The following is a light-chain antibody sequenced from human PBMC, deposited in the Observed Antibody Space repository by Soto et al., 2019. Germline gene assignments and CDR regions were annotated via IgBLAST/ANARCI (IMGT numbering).Light chain of an antibody. CDR3: QQYNSYSALT. CDR1: QTISSW. CDR2: KAS. Sequence: DIPMTQSPSTLSGSVGDRVTITCRASQTISSWLAWYQQKPGKAPKLLIYKASTLKSGVPSRFSGSGSGTEFTLTISSLQPDDFATYYCQQYNSYSALTFGGGTKVEIK. J-gene: IGKJ4*01. V-gene: IGKV1-5*03.